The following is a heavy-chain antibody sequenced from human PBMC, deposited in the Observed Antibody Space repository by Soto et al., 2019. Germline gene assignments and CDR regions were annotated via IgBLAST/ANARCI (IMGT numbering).Heavy chain of an antibody. CDR3: ARDPGGDSGDY. D-gene: IGHD4-17*01. CDR1: GGTFSSYT. CDR2: IIPILGIA. Sequence: QVQLVQSGAEVKKPGSSVKVSCKASGGTFSSYTISWVRQAPGQGLEWMGRIIPILGIANYAQKFQGRVTNTADKSTSTAYMELSSLRSEDTAVYYCARDPGGDSGDYWGQGTLVTVSS. J-gene: IGHJ4*02. V-gene: IGHV1-69*08.